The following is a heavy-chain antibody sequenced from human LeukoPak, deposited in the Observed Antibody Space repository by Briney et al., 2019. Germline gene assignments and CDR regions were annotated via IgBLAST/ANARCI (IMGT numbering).Heavy chain of an antibody. Sequence: GRSLRLSCAASGFTFSSYWMSWVRQAPGKGLEWVANIKQDGSEKYHVDSVKGRFTISRDNAKNSLYLQMNSLRAEDTAVYYCARDAWILWFGELYDYWGQGTLVTVSS. CDR1: GFTFSSYW. J-gene: IGHJ4*02. D-gene: IGHD3-10*01. V-gene: IGHV3-7*01. CDR2: IKQDGSEK. CDR3: ARDAWILWFGELYDY.